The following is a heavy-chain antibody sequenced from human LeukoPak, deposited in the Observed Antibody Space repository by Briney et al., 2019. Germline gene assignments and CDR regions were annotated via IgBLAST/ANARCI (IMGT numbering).Heavy chain of an antibody. CDR1: GYSFTSYW. CDR2: IYPGDSDT. Sequence: AGESLRISCKGSGYSFTSYWIGWVRQMPGKGLEWMGIIYPGDSDTRYSPSFQGQVTISADKSISTAYLQWSSLKASDTAMYHCARLGALITMVRGALDYWGQGTLVTVSS. D-gene: IGHD3-10*01. J-gene: IGHJ4*02. V-gene: IGHV5-51*01. CDR3: ARLGALITMVRGALDY.